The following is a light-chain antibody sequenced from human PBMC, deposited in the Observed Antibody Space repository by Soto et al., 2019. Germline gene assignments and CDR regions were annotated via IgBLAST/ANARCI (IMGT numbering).Light chain of an antibody. Sequence: DIQRTQSPSTLSSSIGASVTITCRASHGLSGRVAWYLQRPGHDPDLLIYDVSTLETGVPSRFSVTGAETEFTLTIRCLQPDDLAKWCCLRDNHYSTFRPGPTVELK. CDR1: HGLSGR. J-gene: IGKJ1*01. CDR3: LRDNHYST. CDR2: DVS. V-gene: IGKV1-5*01.